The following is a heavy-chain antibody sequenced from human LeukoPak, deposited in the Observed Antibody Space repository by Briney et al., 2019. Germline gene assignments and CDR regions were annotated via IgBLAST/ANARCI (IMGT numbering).Heavy chain of an antibody. CDR1: GGSFSGYY. CDR2: INHSGST. CDR3: ARRRVLLWFGINWFDP. V-gene: IGHV4-34*01. Sequence: SETLSLTCAVYGGSFSGYYWSWIRQPPGKGLEWIGEINHSGSTNYNPSLKSRVTISVDTSKNQFSLKLSSVTAADTAVYYCARRRVLLWFGINWFDPWGQGTLVTVSS. J-gene: IGHJ5*02. D-gene: IGHD3-10*01.